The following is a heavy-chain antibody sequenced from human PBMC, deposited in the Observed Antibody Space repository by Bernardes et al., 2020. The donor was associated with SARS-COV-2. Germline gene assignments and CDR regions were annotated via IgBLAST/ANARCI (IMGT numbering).Heavy chain of an antibody. CDR1: GESLSGYY. D-gene: IGHD1-7*01. CDR3: ARGGYNWNYHPLAY. V-gene: IGHV4-34*01. Sequence: SETLSLTCAVYGESLSGYYWNWIRQPPGKGLAWIGEIRRGGPNDNPSLKSRVTISVDTSKNQFSLKLTSLTAADTAVYYCARGGYNWNYHPLAYWGQGTLATVSS. J-gene: IGHJ4*02. CDR2: IRRGGP.